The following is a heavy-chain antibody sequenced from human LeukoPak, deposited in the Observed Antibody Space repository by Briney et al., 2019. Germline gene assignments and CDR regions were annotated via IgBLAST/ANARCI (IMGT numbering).Heavy chain of an antibody. V-gene: IGHV4-61*02. J-gene: IGHJ6*03. CDR3: ARGPLVYYYYYMDV. CDR2: IYTSGST. Sequence: SETLSLTCTVSGGSISSGSYYWSWIRQPAGKGLEWIGRIYTSGSTNYNPSLKSRVTMSVDTSKNQFSLKLSSVTAADTAVYYCARGPLVYYYYYMDVWGKGTTVTVSS. CDR1: GGSISSGSYY.